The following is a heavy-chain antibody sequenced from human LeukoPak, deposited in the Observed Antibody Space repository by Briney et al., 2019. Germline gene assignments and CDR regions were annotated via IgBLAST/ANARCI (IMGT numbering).Heavy chain of an antibody. V-gene: IGHV1-8*01. CDR2: MNPNSGNT. CDR1: GYTFTSYD. J-gene: IGHJ6*03. CDR3: ARGSMGESNYYYYMDV. Sequence: ASVKVSCKASGYTFTSYDINWVRQATGQGLEWMGWMNPNSGNTGYAQKFQGRVTMTRNTSISTAYMELSSLRSEDTAVYYCARGSMGESNYYYYMDVWGKGTTVTVSS. D-gene: IGHD3-16*01.